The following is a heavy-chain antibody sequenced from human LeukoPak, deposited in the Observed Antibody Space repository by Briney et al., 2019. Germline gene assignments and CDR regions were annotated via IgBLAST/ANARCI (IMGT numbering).Heavy chain of an antibody. CDR1: GYTFTSYW. CDR2: IYPGDSDT. V-gene: IGHV5-51*01. D-gene: IGHD1-26*01. J-gene: IGHJ4*02. Sequence: KVSCKASGYTFTSYWIGWVRQMPGKGLEWMGIIYPGDSDTRYSPSFQGQVTISADKSISTAYLQWSSLKASDTAMYYCARRPDHMGAHIDYWGQGTLVTVSS. CDR3: ARRPDHMGAHIDY.